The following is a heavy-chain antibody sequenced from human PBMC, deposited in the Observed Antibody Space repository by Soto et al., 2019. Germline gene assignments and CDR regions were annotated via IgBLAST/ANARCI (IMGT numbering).Heavy chain of an antibody. D-gene: IGHD6-6*01. Sequence: GASVKVSCKASGGTFSSYAISWVRQAPGQGLEWMGGIIPIFGTANYAQRFQGRVTITADESTSTAYMELSSLRSEDTAVYYCARESSSSIWFDPWGQGTLVTVSS. V-gene: IGHV1-69*13. J-gene: IGHJ5*02. CDR1: GGTFSSYA. CDR3: ARESSSSIWFDP. CDR2: IIPIFGTA.